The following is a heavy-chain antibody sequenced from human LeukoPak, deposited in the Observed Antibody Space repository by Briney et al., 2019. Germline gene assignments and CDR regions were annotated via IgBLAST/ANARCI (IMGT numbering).Heavy chain of an antibody. CDR1: GFTFSSYE. V-gene: IGHV3-48*03. CDR3: AKGHGDASGYYYFDS. Sequence: GGSLRLSCAASGFTFSSYEMNWVRQAPGKGLEWVSYISSSGSTIYYADSVKGRFTIFRDNTKNILYLQMNSLRVDDTALYYCAKGHGDASGYYYFDSWGQGTLVTVSS. D-gene: IGHD3-22*01. CDR2: ISSSGSTI. J-gene: IGHJ4*02.